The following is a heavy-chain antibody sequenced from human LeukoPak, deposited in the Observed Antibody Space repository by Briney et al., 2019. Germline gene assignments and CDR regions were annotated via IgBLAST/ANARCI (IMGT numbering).Heavy chain of an antibody. CDR3: ARHGTTMTAQYYYGMDV. CDR1: GGSISAYY. CDR2: IHYSGST. V-gene: IGHV4-59*08. J-gene: IGHJ6*04. Sequence: SETLSLTCTVSGGSISAYYWSWIRQTPGKGLEWIGYIHYSGSTNYNPSLKSRVTISVDTSKNQFSLKLSSVTAADTAMYYCARHGTTMTAQYYYGMDVWGEGTTVTVSS. D-gene: IGHD4-17*01.